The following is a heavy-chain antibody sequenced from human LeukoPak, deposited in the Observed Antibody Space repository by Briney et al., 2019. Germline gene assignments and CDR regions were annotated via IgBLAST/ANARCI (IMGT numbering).Heavy chain of an antibody. CDR2: FDPEDGET. V-gene: IGHV1-24*01. J-gene: IGHJ4*02. CDR3: ATARHSSGYYPFDY. D-gene: IGHD3-22*01. CDR1: GYTLTELS. Sequence: ASVKVSCKVSGYTLTELSMHWVRQAPGKGLEWMGGFDPEDGETIYAQKFQGRVTVTEDTSTDTAYMELSSLRSEDTAVYYCATARHSSGYYPFDYWGQGTLVTVSS.